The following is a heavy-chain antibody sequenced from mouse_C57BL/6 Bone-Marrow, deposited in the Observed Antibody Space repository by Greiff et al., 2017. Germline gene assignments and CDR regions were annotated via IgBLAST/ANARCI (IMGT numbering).Heavy chain of an antibody. Sequence: VKLLQSGAELVRPGTSVKVSCKASGYAFTNYLIEWVKQRPGQGLEWIGVINPGSGGTNYNEKFKGKATLTADKSSSTAYMQLSSLASEDSAVYSWARGTWAWFAYWGQGTLVTVSA. V-gene: IGHV1-54*01. CDR3: ARGTWAWFAY. D-gene: IGHD3-3*01. J-gene: IGHJ3*01. CDR1: GYAFTNYL. CDR2: INPGSGGT.